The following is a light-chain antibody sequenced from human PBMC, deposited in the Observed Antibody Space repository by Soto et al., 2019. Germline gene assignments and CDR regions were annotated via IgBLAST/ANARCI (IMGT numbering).Light chain of an antibody. CDR3: QKYNSALIT. CDR1: QGISSY. J-gene: IGKJ5*01. CDR2: AAS. Sequence: DIQMTQSPPSLSASVGDRVTITCRASQGISSYLAWYQQKPGRVPKLLIYAASTLQPGVPSRFSGSGSGTDFTLTISSLQPEDVATYYCQKYNSALITFGQGTRLEMK. V-gene: IGKV1-27*01.